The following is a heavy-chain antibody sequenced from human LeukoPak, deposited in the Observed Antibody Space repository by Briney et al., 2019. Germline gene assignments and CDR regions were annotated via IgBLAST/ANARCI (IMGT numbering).Heavy chain of an antibody. CDR3: AKVGSGSWYKRDYFDY. V-gene: IGHV3-30*18. D-gene: IGHD6-13*01. J-gene: IGHJ4*02. CDR1: GFTFSSYG. CDR2: ISYDGSNK. Sequence: PGGSLRLSCAASGFTFSSYGMHWVRQAPGKGLEWVAVISYDGSNKYYADSVKGRFTISRDNSKNTLYLQMNSLRAEDTAVYYCAKVGSGSWYKRDYFDYWGQGTLVTASS.